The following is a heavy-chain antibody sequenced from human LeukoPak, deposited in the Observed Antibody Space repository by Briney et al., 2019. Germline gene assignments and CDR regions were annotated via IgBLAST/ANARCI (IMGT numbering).Heavy chain of an antibody. J-gene: IGHJ6*02. Sequence: ASVKASCKASGYTFTSYAMHWVRQAPGQRLEWMGWINAGNGNTKYSQKFQGRVTITRDTSASTAYMELSSLRSEDTAVYYCARDQIVAAAGTRYYYYGMDVWGQGTTVTVSS. V-gene: IGHV1-3*01. CDR2: INAGNGNT. CDR1: GYTFTSYA. D-gene: IGHD6-13*01. CDR3: ARDQIVAAAGTRYYYYGMDV.